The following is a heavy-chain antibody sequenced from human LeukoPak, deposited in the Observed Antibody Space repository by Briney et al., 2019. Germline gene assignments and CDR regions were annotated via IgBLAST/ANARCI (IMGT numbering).Heavy chain of an antibody. CDR1: RFTFNRYA. CDR2: ISGSGGGT. D-gene: IGHD1-26*01. J-gene: IGHJ6*03. Sequence: PRGSLRLSCAASRFTFNRYAISWVRQAPRRGLEWVSSISGSGGGTFYASSVRGRFTISRDHSKDTVLLQMNGLRAEDTAMYYCAKWDENFYYMDVWGQGTRVTVSS. CDR3: AKWDENFYYMDV. V-gene: IGHV3-23*01.